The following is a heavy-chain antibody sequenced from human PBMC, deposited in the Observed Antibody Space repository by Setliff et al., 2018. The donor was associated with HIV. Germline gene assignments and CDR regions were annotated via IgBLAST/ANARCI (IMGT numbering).Heavy chain of an antibody. Sequence: PSETLSLTCDVSGYSISSGYYWGWIRQPPGKGLEWIGSIYHSGTTYYNPSLKSRLTMSVDTSKNQLSLNVTSVTAADTAVYYCARSSRGYCSGGSCYGFDPWGQGNLVTVSS. D-gene: IGHD2-15*01. CDR3: ARSSRGYCSGGSCYGFDP. V-gene: IGHV4-38-2*01. CDR2: IYHSGTT. CDR1: GYSISSGYY. J-gene: IGHJ5*02.